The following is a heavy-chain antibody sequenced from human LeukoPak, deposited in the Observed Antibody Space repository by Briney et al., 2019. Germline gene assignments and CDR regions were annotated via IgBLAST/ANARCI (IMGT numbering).Heavy chain of an antibody. D-gene: IGHD3-22*01. V-gene: IGHV4-59*11. CDR1: GGSISSHY. J-gene: IGHJ4*02. CDR2: IFYGGGT. CDR3: ARDSSGYYPVFDY. Sequence: SETLSLTCTVSGGSISSHYWSWVRPPPGEGLEWVGYIFYGGGTTYNSSLRRRVPIPVAASTNQSSRKLRSVAAADTAVYYLARDSSGYYPVFDYGGQGTLVTVSA.